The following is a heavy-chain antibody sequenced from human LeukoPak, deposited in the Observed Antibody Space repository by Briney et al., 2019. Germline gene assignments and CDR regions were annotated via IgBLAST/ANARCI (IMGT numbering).Heavy chain of an antibody. J-gene: IGHJ4*02. CDR2: ISSSGRNI. CDR3: ARDLVQLWSKDF. D-gene: IGHD5-18*01. Sequence: GGSLRLSCAASGFSITGYWIHWVRQAPGKGLEWVSYISSSGRNIYYADSVKGRFTISRDNAKNSLYLQMNSLRAEDTAVYYCARDLVQLWSKDFWGQGTLVTVSS. CDR1: GFSITGYW. V-gene: IGHV3-48*03.